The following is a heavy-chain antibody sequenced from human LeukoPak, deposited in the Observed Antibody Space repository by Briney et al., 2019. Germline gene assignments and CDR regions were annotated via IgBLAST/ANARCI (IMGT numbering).Heavy chain of an antibody. J-gene: IGHJ6*04. CDR3: AELGITMIGGV. Sequence: GGSLRLSCAASGFTFSNYYMSWVRHAPGKGLEWVSGINWNGGSTGYADSVKGRFTISRDNAKNSLYLQMNSLRAEDTAVYYCAELGITMIGGVWGKGTTVTISS. V-gene: IGHV3-20*04. D-gene: IGHD3-10*02. CDR2: INWNGGST. CDR1: GFTFSNYY.